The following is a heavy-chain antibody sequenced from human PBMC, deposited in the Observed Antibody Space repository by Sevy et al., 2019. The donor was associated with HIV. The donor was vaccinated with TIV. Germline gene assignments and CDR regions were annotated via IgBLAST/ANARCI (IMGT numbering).Heavy chain of an antibody. Sequence: GGSLRLSCAASGFTISSYWVTWVRQAPGKGLEWLANINQDGSTKYYAASVKGRFTVSRDNAKNLVYLQMNSMGPEDTGLYYCARAIAAAAGFWGQGTLVTVSS. D-gene: IGHD6-13*01. CDR2: INQDGSTK. CDR3: ARAIAAAAGF. V-gene: IGHV3-7*01. CDR1: GFTISSYW. J-gene: IGHJ4*02.